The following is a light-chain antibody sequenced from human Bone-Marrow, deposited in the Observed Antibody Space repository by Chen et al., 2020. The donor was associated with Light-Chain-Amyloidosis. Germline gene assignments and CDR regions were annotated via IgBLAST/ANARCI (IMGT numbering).Light chain of an antibody. J-gene: IGLJ1*01. Sequence: QSALTQPPSASGSPGQSVTISCTGTNSDVGEYHYVSWYQHHPGKAPKLIIYGVNHRPSGVPDRFSGSKSGNTASLIVSGLQAEDEADYYCSSDVGSNDYVFGTGTRLTVL. V-gene: IGLV2-8*01. CDR1: NSDVGEYHY. CDR2: GVN. CDR3: SSDVGSNDYV.